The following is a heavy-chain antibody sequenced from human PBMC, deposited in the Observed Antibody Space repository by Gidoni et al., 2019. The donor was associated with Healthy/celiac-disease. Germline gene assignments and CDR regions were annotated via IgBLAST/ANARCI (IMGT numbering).Heavy chain of an antibody. CDR2: INPNSGGT. J-gene: IGHJ4*02. CDR3: ARGAGVLAGSFDY. Sequence: QVQLLQSGAEGKKPGASVKVACKASGYTFTGYYMHWVRQAPGQGLEWMGWINPNSGGTNYAQKFQGRVTMTRDTSISTAYMELRRLRSDDTAVYYCARGAGVLAGSFDYWGQGTLVTVSS. CDR1: GYTFTGYY. V-gene: IGHV1-2*02. D-gene: IGHD3-3*02.